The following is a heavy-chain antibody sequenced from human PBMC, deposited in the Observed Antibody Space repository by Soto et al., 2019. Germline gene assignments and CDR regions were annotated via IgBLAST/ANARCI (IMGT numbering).Heavy chain of an antibody. Sequence: PSETLSLTCTFSGGSISGGDYYLTWIRQPPGKGLEWIGYIYHNGITYYNPSLKSRVTISLDTSKNQFSLRLNSVTAADTAVYYCARALSGYSGYDYVDSWGQGTLVTVSS. CDR3: ARALSGYSGYDYVDS. D-gene: IGHD5-12*01. CDR2: IYHNGIT. V-gene: IGHV4-30-4*01. CDR1: GGSISGGDYY. J-gene: IGHJ4*02.